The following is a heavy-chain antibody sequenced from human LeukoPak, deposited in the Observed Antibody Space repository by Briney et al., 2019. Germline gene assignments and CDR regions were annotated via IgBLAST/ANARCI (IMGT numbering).Heavy chain of an antibody. CDR2: IYWDDDK. V-gene: IGHV2-5*02. Sequence: SGPTLVNPTQTLTLTRTFSGFSLSTSGVGVGWIRQPPGKALEWLALIYWDDDKRYSPSLKSRLTITKDTSKNQVVLTMTNMDPVDTATYYCAQVRITIFGVVRGPDYWGQGTLVTVSS. D-gene: IGHD3-3*01. J-gene: IGHJ4*02. CDR3: AQVRITIFGVVRGPDY. CDR1: GFSLSTSGVG.